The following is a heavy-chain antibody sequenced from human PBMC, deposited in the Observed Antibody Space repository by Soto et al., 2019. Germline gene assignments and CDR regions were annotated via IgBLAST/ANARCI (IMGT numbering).Heavy chain of an antibody. V-gene: IGHV4-30-4*08. J-gene: IGHJ4*02. D-gene: IGHD2-2*01. Sequence: SETLSLTCTLSVDNIVSVFYYLSFIRQSPGNGLEWIGYIFYSGYNYYNPSLKSRLSMSVDTSKNQFSLRLTSVTAADTAVYLCARLNPIVVVQKNMGWLEQWGKGHMVTVSS. CDR1: VDNIVSVFYY. CDR3: ARLNPIVVVQKNMGWLEQ. CDR2: IFYSGYN.